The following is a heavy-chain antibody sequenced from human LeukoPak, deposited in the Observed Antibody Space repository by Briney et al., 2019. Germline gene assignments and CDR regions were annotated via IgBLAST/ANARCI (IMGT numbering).Heavy chain of an antibody. CDR1: GGSVSSSNW. V-gene: IGHV4/OR15-8*01. D-gene: IGHD3-10*01. J-gene: IGHJ4*02. Sequence: SETLTLTCVVSGGSVSSSNWWSWVRQPPGKGLEWIAEIHHSGSANYNPSLKSRVSISVDKSKNQFSLNLNSVTAADTAVYFCARHGGCFQDYWGQGTLVTVSS. CDR2: IHHSGSA. CDR3: ARHGGCFQDY.